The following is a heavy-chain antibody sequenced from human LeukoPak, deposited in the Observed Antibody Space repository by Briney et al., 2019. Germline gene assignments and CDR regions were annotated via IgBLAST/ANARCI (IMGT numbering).Heavy chain of an antibody. CDR1: GYSFTNYA. Sequence: GASVKVSCKASGYSFTNYAMNWVRQAPGQGLEFMGWIHPSTGNPAYAQGFSGRFVFSLDTSVTTTYLQISDLKAEDTAVYLCARALDSLGGLSLPDYWGQGTLVTVSS. D-gene: IGHD3-16*02. V-gene: IGHV7-4-1*02. CDR3: ARALDSLGGLSLPDY. CDR2: IHPSTGNP. J-gene: IGHJ4*02.